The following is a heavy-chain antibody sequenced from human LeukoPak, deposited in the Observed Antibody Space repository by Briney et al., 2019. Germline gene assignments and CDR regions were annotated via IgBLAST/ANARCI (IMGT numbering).Heavy chain of an antibody. Sequence: GGTLTLSCAVSGFTFSSYAMNWVRQAPGKGLEWVSISGSGGDTYYADSVKGRFTISRDNSKNTLYLQMNSLRAEDTAEYYCAKAECATYGTYYFHYWGRRTVVTVSS. V-gene: IGHV3-23*01. CDR2: ISGSGGDT. CDR1: GFTFSSYA. J-gene: IGHJ4*02. CDR3: AKAECATYGTYYFHY. D-gene: IGHD1-1*01.